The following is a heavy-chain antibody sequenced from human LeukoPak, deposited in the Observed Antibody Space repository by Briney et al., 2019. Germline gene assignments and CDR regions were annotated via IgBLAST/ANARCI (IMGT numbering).Heavy chain of an antibody. D-gene: IGHD3-22*01. CDR2: ISAYNGNT. V-gene: IGHV1-18*01. CDR1: GYTFTSYG. Sequence: GASVKVSCKASGYTFTSYGISWVRQAPGQGLEWMGWISAYNGNTNYAQKLQGRVTMTTDTSTSTAYMELRSLRSDDTAVYYCARDTQLSSGYGDRDYYYYGMDVWGQGTTVTVSS. J-gene: IGHJ6*02. CDR3: ARDTQLSSGYGDRDYYYYGMDV.